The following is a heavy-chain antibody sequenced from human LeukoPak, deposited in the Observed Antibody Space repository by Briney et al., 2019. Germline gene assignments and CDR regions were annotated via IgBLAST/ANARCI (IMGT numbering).Heavy chain of an antibody. J-gene: IGHJ5*02. V-gene: IGHV3-48*01. CDR1: GFTFSSYS. CDR2: ISSSSSTI. CDR3: ARDRGYYGSGRSFDP. Sequence: GGSLRLSCAASGFTFSSYSMNWVRQAPGKGLEWVSYISSSSSTIYYADSVKGRFTISRDNAKNSLYLQMNSLRAEDTAVYYCARDRGYYGSGRSFDPWGQGTLVTVSS. D-gene: IGHD3-10*01.